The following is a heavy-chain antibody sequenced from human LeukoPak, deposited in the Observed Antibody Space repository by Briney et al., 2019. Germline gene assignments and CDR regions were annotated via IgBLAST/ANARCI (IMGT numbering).Heavy chain of an antibody. J-gene: IGHJ4*02. Sequence: GGSLRLSCAASGFTFSSYSLNWVRQAPGKGLEWVSSISSSSSYIYYADSVKGRFTISRDNAKNSLYLQMNSLRAEDTAVYYCARDIAATDDYWGQGTLVTVSS. D-gene: IGHD6-13*01. CDR1: GFTFSSYS. V-gene: IGHV3-21*01. CDR3: ARDIAATDDY. CDR2: ISSSSSYI.